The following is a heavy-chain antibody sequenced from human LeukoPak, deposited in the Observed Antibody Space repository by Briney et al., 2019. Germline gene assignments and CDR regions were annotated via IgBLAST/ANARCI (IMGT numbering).Heavy chain of an antibody. CDR3: ASEALTIFPPYFDS. V-gene: IGHV4-59*01. CDR1: GGSISSYY. D-gene: IGHD3-9*01. Sequence: PSETLSLTCTVSGGSISSYYWSWIRQPPGKGLEWIGYINHIGSTNYNPSLRSRVTISVDTSKNQFSLKLRSVTAADTDVYYCASEALTIFPPYFDSWGQRTLVTVSS. J-gene: IGHJ4*02. CDR2: INHIGST.